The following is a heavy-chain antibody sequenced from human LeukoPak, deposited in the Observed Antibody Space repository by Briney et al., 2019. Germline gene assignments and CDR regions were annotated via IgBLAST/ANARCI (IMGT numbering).Heavy chain of an antibody. Sequence: GRSLRLSCAASGFTFSSYAMSWVRQAPGKGLEWVSAISGSGGSTYYADSVKGRFTISRDNSKNTLYLQMNSLRAEDTAVYYCAKDRSVVVTAAAIDYWGQGTLVTVSS. CDR3: AKDRSVVVTAAAIDY. J-gene: IGHJ4*02. V-gene: IGHV3-23*01. CDR1: GFTFSSYA. CDR2: ISGSGGST. D-gene: IGHD2-21*02.